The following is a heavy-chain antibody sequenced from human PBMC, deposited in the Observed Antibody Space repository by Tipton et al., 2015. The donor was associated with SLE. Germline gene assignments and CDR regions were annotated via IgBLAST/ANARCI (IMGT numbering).Heavy chain of an antibody. CDR1: GGSISSDY. CDR3: ARLYGMYTDS. CDR2: IFYTGGT. Sequence: TLSLTCTVSGGSISSDYWTWIRQPPEKGLEWIGSIFYTGGTTYNPSLKSRLTMSVDTPEDQFSLKLTSVTAADTAVYYCARLYGMYTDSWGQGTLVTVST. J-gene: IGHJ4*02. V-gene: IGHV4-59*01. D-gene: IGHD4-17*01.